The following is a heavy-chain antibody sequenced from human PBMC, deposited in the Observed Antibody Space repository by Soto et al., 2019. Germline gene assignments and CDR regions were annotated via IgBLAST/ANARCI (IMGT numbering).Heavy chain of an antibody. Sequence: QLQLQESGPGLVKPSETLSLTCTVSGGSISSSSYYWGWIRQPPGKGLEWIGSIYYSGSTYYNPSLKSRVTISVGPAKTPISLKLISLTAADPAVYYCATLARGGVGDYWGQGTLVTVSS. CDR1: GGSISSSSYY. CDR3: ATLARGGVGDY. D-gene: IGHD3-3*01. CDR2: IYYSGST. J-gene: IGHJ4*02. V-gene: IGHV4-39*01.